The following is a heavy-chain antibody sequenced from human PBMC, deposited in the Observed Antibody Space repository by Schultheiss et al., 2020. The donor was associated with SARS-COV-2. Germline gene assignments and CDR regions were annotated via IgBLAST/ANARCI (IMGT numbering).Heavy chain of an antibody. J-gene: IGHJ4*02. CDR1: GFSLSTSGMR. D-gene: IGHD3-3*01. CDR3: ARARYDFWSGYPQYYFDY. Sequence: SGPTLVKPTQTLTLTCTFSGFSLSTSGMRVSWIRQPPGKALEWLALIDWDDDKYYSTSLKTRLTISKDTSKNQVVLTMTNMDPVDTATYYCARARYDFWSGYPQYYFDYWGQGTLVTVSS. V-gene: IGHV2-70*01. CDR2: IDWDDDK.